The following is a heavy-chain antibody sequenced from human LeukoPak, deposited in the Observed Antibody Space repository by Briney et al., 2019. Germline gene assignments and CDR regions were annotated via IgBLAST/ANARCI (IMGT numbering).Heavy chain of an antibody. CDR1: GYSISSGYY. CDR2: VFHSGIT. CDR3: ARARYDSSGYYYDRNWYFDL. V-gene: IGHV4-38-2*02. Sequence: SETLSLTCSVSGYSISSGYYWGWIRQPPGKGLEWIGSVFHSGITYYKPSLKSRVTILVDTSKNQFSLKLTSVTAADTAVYYCARARYDSSGYYYDRNWYFDLWGRGTLVTVSS. J-gene: IGHJ2*01. D-gene: IGHD3-22*01.